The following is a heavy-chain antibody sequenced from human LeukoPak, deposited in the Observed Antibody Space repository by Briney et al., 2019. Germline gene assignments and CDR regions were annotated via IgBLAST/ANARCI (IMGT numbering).Heavy chain of an antibody. CDR2: INPNSGGT. J-gene: IGHJ4*02. Sequence: ASVEVSCKASGYTFTDYFMHWVRQAPGQGLEWMGWINPNSGGTNYAQKFQGRVTVTRDTSISTAYMELSRLRSDDTAVYYCARRVSGYSYGAYYFDYWGQGTLVTVSS. V-gene: IGHV1-2*02. CDR3: ARRVSGYSYGAYYFDY. D-gene: IGHD5-18*01. CDR1: GYTFTDYF.